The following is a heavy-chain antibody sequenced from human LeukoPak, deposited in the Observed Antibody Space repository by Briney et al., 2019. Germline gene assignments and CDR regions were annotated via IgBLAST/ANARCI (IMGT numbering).Heavy chain of an antibody. Sequence: SETLSLTCSFSGDSISTYYWSWIRQSPGKGLEWIGHIYSSGNTDSNSSLKSRVTISVDTSKSQFSLRLSSVTATDTAVYYCARLRWQLVGPYFDYWGQGILVTVSS. CDR1: GDSISTYY. D-gene: IGHD1-26*01. J-gene: IGHJ4*02. CDR3: ARLRWQLVGPYFDY. V-gene: IGHV4-59*01. CDR2: IYSSGNT.